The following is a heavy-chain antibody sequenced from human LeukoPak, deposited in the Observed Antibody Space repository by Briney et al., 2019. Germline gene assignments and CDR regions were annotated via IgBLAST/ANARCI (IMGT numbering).Heavy chain of an antibody. J-gene: IGHJ2*01. CDR2: IKQDGSEK. CDR1: GSTFSSYW. V-gene: IGHV3-7*01. Sequence: GGSLRLSCAASGSTFSSYWMSWVRQAPGKGLEWVANIKQDGSEKYYVDSVKGRFTISRDNAKNSLYLQMNSLRAEDTAVYYCASQAGYCSSTSCYIEAYWYFDLWGRGTLVTVSS. CDR3: ASQAGYCSSTSCYIEAYWYFDL. D-gene: IGHD2-2*02.